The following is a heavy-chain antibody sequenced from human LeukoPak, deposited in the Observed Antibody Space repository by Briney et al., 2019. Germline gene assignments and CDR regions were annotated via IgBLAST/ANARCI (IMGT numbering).Heavy chain of an antibody. CDR3: VKSRESSIWYSLGDF. V-gene: IGHV3-23*01. CDR2: ISSSSSYI. D-gene: IGHD6-13*01. Sequence: GRSLRLSCAASGFTFSNFGMSWVRQPPGKGLEWVSTISSSSSYIFYADAVKGRFIISRDNSQNTVHLQLNSLRVEDTAVYYCVKSRESSIWYSLGDFWGQGTLVTVSS. CDR1: GFTFSNFG. J-gene: IGHJ4*02.